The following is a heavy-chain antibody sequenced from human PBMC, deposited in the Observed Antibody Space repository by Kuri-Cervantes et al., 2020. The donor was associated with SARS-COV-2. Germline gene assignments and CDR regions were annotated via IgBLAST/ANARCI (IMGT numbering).Heavy chain of an antibody. CDR1: GFTFSSYA. Sequence: LSLTCAASGFTFSSYAMSWVRQAPGKGLEWVSAISGSGGSTYYADSVKGRFTISRDNSKNTLYLQMNSLRAEDTAVYYCAKDLLLGYCSGGSCANIWGQGTMVTVSS. J-gene: IGHJ3*02. CDR3: AKDLLLGYCSGGSCANI. V-gene: IGHV3-23*01. CDR2: ISGSGGST. D-gene: IGHD2-15*01.